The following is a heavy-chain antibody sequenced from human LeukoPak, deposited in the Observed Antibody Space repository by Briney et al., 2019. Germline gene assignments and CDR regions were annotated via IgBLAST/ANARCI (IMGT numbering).Heavy chain of an antibody. D-gene: IGHD6-6*01. CDR3: ARQPIEYSSSSGNYYYYYMDV. CDR1: GFIFNNYA. J-gene: IGHJ6*03. CDR2: ISSTGGGT. Sequence: PGGSLRLSCAASGFIFNNYAMSWARQAPGKGLEWVSRISSTGGGTYYADSVKGRFTISGDNSKNTLLLQMNSLRAEDAAVYYCARQPIEYSSSSGNYYYYYMDVWGKGTTVTVSS. V-gene: IGHV3-23*01.